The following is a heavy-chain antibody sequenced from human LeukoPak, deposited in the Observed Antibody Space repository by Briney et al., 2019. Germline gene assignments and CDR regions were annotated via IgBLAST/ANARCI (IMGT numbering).Heavy chain of an antibody. CDR3: ARWMTTSYYSVDV. D-gene: IGHD4-17*01. V-gene: IGHV3-7*05. Sequence: PGGSLRHSCAASGFPLSSHRVPLVGPAPGKGPEWVANIEQNGSAKDYVDSAKGRFAISRDNDKNSLNLQMNSLRAEDTAIYYCARWMTTSYYSVDVWGEGATVTVSS. J-gene: IGHJ6*04. CDR1: GFPLSSHR. CDR2: IEQNGSAK.